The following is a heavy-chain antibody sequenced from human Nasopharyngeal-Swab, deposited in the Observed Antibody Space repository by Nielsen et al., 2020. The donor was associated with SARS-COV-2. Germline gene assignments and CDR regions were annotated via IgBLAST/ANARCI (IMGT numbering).Heavy chain of an antibody. CDR3: ARVRYYYDSSGYYHPRSESGFTDAFDI. Sequence: ASVKVSCKASGFTFTSPAVHWVRQAPGQRLEWMGWINAGNGNTKYSQKFQGRVTITRDTSASTAYMELSSLRSEDTAVYYCARVRYYYDSSGYYHPRSESGFTDAFDIWGQGTMVTVSS. D-gene: IGHD3-22*01. CDR2: INAGNGNT. V-gene: IGHV1-3*01. J-gene: IGHJ3*02. CDR1: GFTFTSPA.